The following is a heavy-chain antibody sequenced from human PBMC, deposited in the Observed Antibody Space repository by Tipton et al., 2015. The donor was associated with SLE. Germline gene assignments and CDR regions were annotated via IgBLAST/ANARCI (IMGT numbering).Heavy chain of an antibody. CDR3: VRSWGEIREVDY. CDR2: IHYSGTT. Sequence: TLSLTCTVSGGSLSSHYWGWIRQSPGKGLEWIGYIHYSGTTHYSPSLMSRATISADASKNQFSLKLSSLIAADTAVYYCVRSWGEIREVDYWGQGTLVTVSS. V-gene: IGHV4-59*08. D-gene: IGHD3-16*01. J-gene: IGHJ4*02. CDR1: GGSLSSHY.